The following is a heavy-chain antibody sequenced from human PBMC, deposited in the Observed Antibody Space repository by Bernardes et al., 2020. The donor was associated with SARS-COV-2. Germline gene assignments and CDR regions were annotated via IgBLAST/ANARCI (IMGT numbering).Heavy chain of an antibody. V-gene: IGHV3-13*01. CDR2: IGTLGDT. CDR3: ARVSVETGNITAGAFDI. D-gene: IGHD5-18*01. CDR1: GFTFSGYD. J-gene: IGHJ3*02. Sequence: GGSLRLSCAASGFTFSGYDMHWVRQATGKGLEWVSSIGTLGDTYYPASVKGRFTISRENAKNSFYLQMNSLRAGDTAVYYCARVSVETGNITAGAFDIWGLGTMVTVSS.